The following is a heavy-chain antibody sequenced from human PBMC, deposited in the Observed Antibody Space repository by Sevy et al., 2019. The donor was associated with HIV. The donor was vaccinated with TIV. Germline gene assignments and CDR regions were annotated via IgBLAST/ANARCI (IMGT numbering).Heavy chain of an antibody. D-gene: IGHD3-3*01. CDR2: IIPIFGTA. J-gene: IGHJ6*02. CDR3: ARGEELITIFGVVTYGMDV. V-gene: IGHV1-69*13. CDR1: GGTFSSYA. Sequence: ASVKVSCKASGGTFSSYAISWVRQAPGQGLEWMGGIIPIFGTANYAQKFQGRVTITADESTSTAYMELSSLRSEDTAVYYCARGEELITIFGVVTYGMDVWGQGTSVTVSS.